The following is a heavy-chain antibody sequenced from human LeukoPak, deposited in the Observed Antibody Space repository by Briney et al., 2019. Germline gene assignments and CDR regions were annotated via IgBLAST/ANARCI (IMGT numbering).Heavy chain of an antibody. J-gene: IGHJ5*02. CDR3: ARVPGVYFDFSIGFGSGWFDP. CDR1: GYPINIDYS. CDR2: ISPKGIT. V-gene: IGHV4-38-2*02. Sequence: SETLSLTCFVSGYPINIDYSWGWIRQSPGKGLEWIGVISPKGITYYNPSLRGRVSISPDTSKNQFSLRLSSMTATDTAMYYCARVPGVYFDFSIGFGSGWFDPWGQGILVTVSS. D-gene: IGHD3-3*01.